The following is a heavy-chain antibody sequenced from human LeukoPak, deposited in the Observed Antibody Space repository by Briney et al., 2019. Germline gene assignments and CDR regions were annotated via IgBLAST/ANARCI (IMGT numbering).Heavy chain of an antibody. V-gene: IGHV1-69*05. Sequence: ASVKVSCKASGGTFSSYAISWVRQAPGQGLEWMGGIIPIFGTANYAQKFQGRVTITTDESTSTAYMELSSLRSEDTAVYYCARDVEVVPAARPGLVDYWGQGTLVTVSS. J-gene: IGHJ4*02. CDR2: IIPIFGTA. CDR1: GGTFSSYA. D-gene: IGHD2-2*01. CDR3: ARDVEVVPAARPGLVDY.